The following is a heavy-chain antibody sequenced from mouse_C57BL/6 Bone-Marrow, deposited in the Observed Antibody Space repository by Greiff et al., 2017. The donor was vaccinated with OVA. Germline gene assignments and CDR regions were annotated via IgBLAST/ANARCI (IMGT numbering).Heavy chain of an antibody. D-gene: IGHD1-1*01. J-gene: IGHJ1*03. V-gene: IGHV14-3*01. Sequence: VQLQQSVAELVRPGASVKLSCTASGFTIKNTYMHWVKQRPEQGLEWIGRIDPANGNTKYAPKFQGKATITADTSSNTAYLQLSSLTSEDTAIYYCARCGYGSSSWYFDVWGTGTTVTVSS. CDR1: GFTIKNTY. CDR3: ARCGYGSSSWYFDV. CDR2: IDPANGNT.